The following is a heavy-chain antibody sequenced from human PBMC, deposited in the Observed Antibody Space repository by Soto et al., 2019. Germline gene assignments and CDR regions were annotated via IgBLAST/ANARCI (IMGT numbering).Heavy chain of an antibody. D-gene: IGHD1-26*01. Sequence: QVQLVQSGAEVKKPGSSVKVSCKASGGTFSSYGISWVRQAPGQGLEWMGGIILIFGTANYAQKFQGRVTITADESTSTAYMELSSLRSEDTAVYFCASWYSGNWYIGYWGQGTLVTVSS. V-gene: IGHV1-69*01. CDR2: IILIFGTA. CDR1: GGTFSSYG. CDR3: ASWYSGNWYIGY. J-gene: IGHJ4*02.